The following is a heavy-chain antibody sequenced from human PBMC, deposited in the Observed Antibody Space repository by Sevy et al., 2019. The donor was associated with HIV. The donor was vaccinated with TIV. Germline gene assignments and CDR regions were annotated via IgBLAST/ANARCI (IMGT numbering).Heavy chain of an antibody. J-gene: IGHJ4*02. CDR3: ARGPRKYCDSSGYYYPPSY. CDR2: ISAYNGNT. CDR1: GYTFTSYG. V-gene: IGHV1-18*01. Sequence: ASVKVSCEASGYTFTSYGIIWVRQAPGQGLEWMGWISAYNGNTNYAQRLQGRVTMTTDTSTSTAYMELTSLRSDDTAVYYCARGPRKYCDSSGYYYPPSYWGQGTLVTVSS. D-gene: IGHD3-22*01.